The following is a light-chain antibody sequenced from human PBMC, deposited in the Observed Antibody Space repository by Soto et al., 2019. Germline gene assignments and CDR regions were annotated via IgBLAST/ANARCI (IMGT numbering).Light chain of an antibody. CDR2: DVT. CDR1: STDVGGYKY. Sequence: QTALTQPASVFGSPGQSITISCTGTSTDVGGYKYVSWYQQHPGKAPKLMIYDVTSRPSGISNRFSGSKSGNTAFLIISGLQAEDEADYYCFSYTSSDTYVFGTGTKLTVL. V-gene: IGLV2-14*01. CDR3: FSYTSSDTYV. J-gene: IGLJ1*01.